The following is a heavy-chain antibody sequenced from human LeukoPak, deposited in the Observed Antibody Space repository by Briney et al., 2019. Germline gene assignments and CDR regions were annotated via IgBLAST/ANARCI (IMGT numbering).Heavy chain of an antibody. CDR3: ARDQGIPGVVTAFDI. V-gene: IGHV4-34*01. CDR1: GGSFSGYY. J-gene: IGHJ3*02. CDR2: INHSGST. Sequence: MSSETLSLTCAVYGGSFSGYYWSWLRQPPGKGLEWIGEINHSGSTNYNPSLKSRVTISVDTSKNQFSLKLSSVTAADTAVYFCARDQGIPGVVTAFDIWGQGTMVTVSS. D-gene: IGHD3-3*01.